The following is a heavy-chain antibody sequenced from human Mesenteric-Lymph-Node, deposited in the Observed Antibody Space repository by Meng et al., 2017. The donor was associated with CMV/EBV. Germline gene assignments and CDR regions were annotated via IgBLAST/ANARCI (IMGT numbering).Heavy chain of an antibody. V-gene: IGHV3-30*04. CDR3: ARVAVRYSGYDFYFDY. CDR2: ISYDGSYK. D-gene: IGHD5-12*01. CDR1: GFTFSGYF. J-gene: IGHJ4*02. Sequence: GGSLRLSCAASGFTFSGYFMHWVRQAPGKGLEWVAVISYDGSYKYYADSVKGRFTISRDNSKNTLYLQMNSLRAEDTAVYYCARVAVRYSGYDFYFDYWGQGTLVTVSS.